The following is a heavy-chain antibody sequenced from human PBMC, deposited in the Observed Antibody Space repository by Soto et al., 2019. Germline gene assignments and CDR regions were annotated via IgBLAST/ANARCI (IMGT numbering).Heavy chain of an antibody. D-gene: IGHD3-9*01. CDR2: IYWDDDK. J-gene: IGHJ4*02. V-gene: IGHV2-5*02. CDR1: GFSLSTTGVG. CDR3: AHTTDWLFFFDY. Sequence: SGPTLVNPTQTLTLTCTFSGFSLSTTGVGVGWIRQPPAKALEWLALIYWDDDKRYSPSLKTRLTITKDTSKNQVVVTMTNMDPVDTATYYCAHTTDWLFFFDYWGQGALVTVSS.